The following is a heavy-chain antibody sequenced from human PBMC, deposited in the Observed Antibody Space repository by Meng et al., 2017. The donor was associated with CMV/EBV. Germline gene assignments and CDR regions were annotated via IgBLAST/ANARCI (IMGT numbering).Heavy chain of an antibody. Sequence: QGQRVQCGTERRKPGASVKVSCKAPGDTFTDYYLHWVRQAPGQGLEWMGCINPNSGDTNYAQKFQGRVTMTRDTSISTAYMELSRLRSDDTAVYYCTRDAHLTTVTPNWFDPWGQGTLVTSPQ. V-gene: IGHV1-2*02. CDR3: TRDAHLTTVTPNWFDP. CDR2: INPNSGDT. CDR1: GDTFTDYY. D-gene: IGHD4-17*01. J-gene: IGHJ5*02.